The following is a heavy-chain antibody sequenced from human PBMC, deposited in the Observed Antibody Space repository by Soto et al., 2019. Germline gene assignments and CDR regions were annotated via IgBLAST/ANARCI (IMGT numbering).Heavy chain of an antibody. CDR1: GFTFTTYA. V-gene: IGHV3-23*01. Sequence: LLESGGGLVQPGGSLRLSCAASGFTFTTYAMGWVRQAPGKGLEWVSSISGSGAGTFYADSVKGRFTISRDNAKKMVYLQMNGLITDDTALYYCAKEALTVAGNNFDSWGQGTLVTVSS. D-gene: IGHD6-19*01. CDR2: ISGSGAGT. CDR3: AKEALTVAGNNFDS. J-gene: IGHJ4*02.